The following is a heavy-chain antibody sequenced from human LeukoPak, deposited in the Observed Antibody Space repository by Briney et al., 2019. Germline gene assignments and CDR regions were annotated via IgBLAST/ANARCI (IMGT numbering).Heavy chain of an antibody. Sequence: GRSLRLSCAASGFTFSSYAMHWVRQAPGKGLEWVAVISYDGSNKYYADSVKGRFTISRDNSKNTLYLQMNSLRAEDTAVYYCAKASIVVVVAATPVEYYDYWGQGTLVTVSS. CDR2: ISYDGSNK. CDR1: GFTFSSYA. V-gene: IGHV3-30*04. D-gene: IGHD2-15*01. CDR3: AKASIVVVVAATPVEYYDY. J-gene: IGHJ4*02.